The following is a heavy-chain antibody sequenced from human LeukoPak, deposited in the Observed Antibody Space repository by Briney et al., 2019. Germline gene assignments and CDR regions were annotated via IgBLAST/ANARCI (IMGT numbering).Heavy chain of an antibody. Sequence: AGGSLRLSCAASGFTFSSYAMSWVRQAPGKGLEWVSAISGSGGSTYYADSVKGRFTISRDNSKNTLYLQMNSLRAEDTAVYYCAKEQGILETNYFPFDYWGQGTLVTVSS. J-gene: IGHJ4*02. V-gene: IGHV3-23*01. CDR2: ISGSGGST. CDR1: GFTFSSYA. CDR3: AKEQGILETNYFPFDY. D-gene: IGHD2/OR15-2a*01.